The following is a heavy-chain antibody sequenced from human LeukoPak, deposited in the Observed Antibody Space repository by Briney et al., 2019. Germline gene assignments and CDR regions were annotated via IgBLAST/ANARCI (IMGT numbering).Heavy chain of an antibody. CDR3: ARTGSGRTHPFDP. J-gene: IGHJ5*02. CDR2: VNHSGST. CDR1: GGSFSGYY. V-gene: IGHV4-34*01. Sequence: PSETLSLTCAVYGGSFSGYYWSWIRQPPGKGLEWIGEVNHSGSTNYNPSLKSRVTISVDTSKNQFSLKLSSVTAADTAVYYCARTGSGRTHPFDPWGQGTLVTVSS. D-gene: IGHD3-10*01.